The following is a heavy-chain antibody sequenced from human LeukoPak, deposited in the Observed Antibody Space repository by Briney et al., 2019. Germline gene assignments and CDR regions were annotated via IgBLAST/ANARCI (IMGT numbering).Heavy chain of an antibody. D-gene: IGHD3-10*01. Sequence: SDTLSLTCTVSGASISSSHFHWVWIPPPPGRGLEGIGNIHYSGGTYYNPSLESRVTISVDASKNQFSVRLSSVTAADTAVFYCVRYVVYGSGIYYFACWGQGTLVTVSS. CDR2: IHYSGGT. CDR1: GASISSSHFH. J-gene: IGHJ4*02. CDR3: VRYVVYGSGIYYFAC. V-gene: IGHV4-39*01.